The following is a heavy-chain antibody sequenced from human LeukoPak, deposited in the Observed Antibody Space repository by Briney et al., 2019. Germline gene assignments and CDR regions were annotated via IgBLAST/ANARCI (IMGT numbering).Heavy chain of an antibody. CDR2: IYYSENT. CDR3: ARTRYYYNSRSYGAPYYFDY. Sequence: SETLSLTCTVSGGSISSYYWSWIRQPPGKGLEYIGYIYYSENTNYNPSLKSRVTISVDTSKNQFSLKLSSVTAADTAVYYCARTRYYYNSRSYGAPYYFDYWGQGTLVTVSS. V-gene: IGHV4-59*08. D-gene: IGHD3-10*01. CDR1: GGSISSYY. J-gene: IGHJ4*02.